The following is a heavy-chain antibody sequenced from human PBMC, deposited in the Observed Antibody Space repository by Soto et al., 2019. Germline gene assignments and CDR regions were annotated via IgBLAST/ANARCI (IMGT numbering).Heavy chain of an antibody. CDR1: GFTFSSYG. D-gene: IGHD6-19*01. Sequence: PGGSLRLSCAASGFTFSSYGMHWVRQAPGKGLEWVAVISYDGSNKYYADSVKGRFTISRDNSKNTLYLQMNSLRAEDTAVYYCAKSVLAVAGTGGYYYYGMDVWGQGTTVTVSS. CDR2: ISYDGSNK. V-gene: IGHV3-30*18. J-gene: IGHJ6*02. CDR3: AKSVLAVAGTGGYYYYGMDV.